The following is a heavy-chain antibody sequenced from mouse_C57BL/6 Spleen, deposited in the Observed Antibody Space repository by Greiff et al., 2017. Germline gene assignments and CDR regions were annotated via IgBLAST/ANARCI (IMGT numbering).Heavy chain of an antibody. V-gene: IGHV1-59*01. D-gene: IGHD2-1*01. CDR1: GYTFTSYW. J-gene: IGHJ4*01. CDR2: IYPTDSYT. CDR3: ARNYKEGAMDY. Sequence: QVQLQQPGAELVRPGTSVKLSCKASGYTFTSYWMHWVKQRPGQGLEWIGVIYPTDSYTNYNPKFKGKATFTVDTSSSTSFMQLSSLTSEDSAVYYWARNYKEGAMDYWGQGTSVTVSS.